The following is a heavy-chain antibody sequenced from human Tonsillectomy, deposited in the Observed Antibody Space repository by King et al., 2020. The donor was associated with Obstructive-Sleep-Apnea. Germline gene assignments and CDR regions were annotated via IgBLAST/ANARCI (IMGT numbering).Heavy chain of an antibody. CDR2: IKSKTDGGTT. Sequence: VQLVESGGGLVKPGGSLRLSCAASGFTFRSAWMCWVRQAPGKGLEWVGRIKSKTDGGTTDYAAPVKGRFTISRDDSKNTLYLQMNSLKTEDTAVYYCTTVGSRSGYYFDYWGQGTLVTVSS. V-gene: IGHV3-15*01. J-gene: IGHJ4*02. D-gene: IGHD3-3*01. CDR1: GFTFRSAW. CDR3: TTVGSRSGYYFDY.